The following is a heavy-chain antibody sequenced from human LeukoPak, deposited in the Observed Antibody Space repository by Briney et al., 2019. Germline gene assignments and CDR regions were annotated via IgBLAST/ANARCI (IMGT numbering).Heavy chain of an antibody. CDR2: IYHSGST. D-gene: IGHD1-26*01. J-gene: IGHJ4*02. CDR3: ASDDWELLPAW. CDR1: GYSISSGYY. V-gene: IGHV4-38-2*02. Sequence: SETLSLTCTVSGYSISSGYYWGWIRQPPGKGLEWIGSIYHSGSTYYNPSLKSRVTISVDTSKNQFSLKLSSVTAADKAVYYCASDDWELLPAWWGQGTLVTVSS.